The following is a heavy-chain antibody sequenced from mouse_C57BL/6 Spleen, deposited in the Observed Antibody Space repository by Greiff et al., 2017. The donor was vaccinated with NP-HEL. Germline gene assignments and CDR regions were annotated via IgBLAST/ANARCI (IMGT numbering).Heavy chain of an antibody. V-gene: IGHV1-61*01. CDR2: IYPSDSDT. CDR1: GYTFTSYW. D-gene: IGHD1-1*01. CDR3: EREGDGSSYYYAMDY. Sequence: QVQLQQPGAELVRPGSSVKLSCKASGYTFTSYWMDWVKQRPGQGLEWIGNIYPSDSDTHYNQKFKDKATLTVDKSSSTAYMQLSSLTSEDSAVYYCEREGDGSSYYYAMDYGGQGTSVTVSS. J-gene: IGHJ4*01.